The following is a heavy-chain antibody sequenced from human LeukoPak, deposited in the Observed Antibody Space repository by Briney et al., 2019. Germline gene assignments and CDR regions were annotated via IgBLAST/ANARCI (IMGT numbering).Heavy chain of an antibody. CDR1: GYTFTNYG. D-gene: IGHD5-18*01. J-gene: IGHJ6*03. CDR2: IKVYNGNT. V-gene: IGHV1-18*01. CDR3: ARVGYSYHYYFYMDV. Sequence: GASVKVSCKTSGYTFTNYGITWVRQAPGQGLEWMGWIKVYNGNTNYAQELQGRVTMTTDTSTNTTYMELRSLRSDDTAVYYCARVGYSYHYYFYMDVWGKGTTVTISS.